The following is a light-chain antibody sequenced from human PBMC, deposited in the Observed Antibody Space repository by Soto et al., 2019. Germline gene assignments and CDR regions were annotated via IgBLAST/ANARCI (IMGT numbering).Light chain of an antibody. CDR3: LLAYQGGPYV. Sequence: QAVVTQEPSVPVYPGGTVPLTCDCRSGPVTSGHYPYWFQQKTGQAPTSPIFDTDKTHPWTPARLSGALLGGKAALTLSCAQPDAEAEYYSLLAYQGGPYVFGTGTKLTVL. CDR1: SGPVTSGHY. V-gene: IGLV7-46*01. CDR2: DTD. J-gene: IGLJ1*01.